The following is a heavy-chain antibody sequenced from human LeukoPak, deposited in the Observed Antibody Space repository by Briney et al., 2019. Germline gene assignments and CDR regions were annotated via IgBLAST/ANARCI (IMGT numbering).Heavy chain of an antibody. CDR2: INHSGST. CDR1: GGSFSGYY. Sequence: SETLSLTCAVYGGSFSGYYWSWIRQPPGKGLEWIGEINHSGSTNYNPSLKSRVTISVDTSKNQFSLKLSSVTAADTAVYYCARGRRSSGYYYRYMDVWGKGTTVTVSS. V-gene: IGHV4-34*01. J-gene: IGHJ6*03. D-gene: IGHD3-22*01. CDR3: ARGRRSSGYYYRYMDV.